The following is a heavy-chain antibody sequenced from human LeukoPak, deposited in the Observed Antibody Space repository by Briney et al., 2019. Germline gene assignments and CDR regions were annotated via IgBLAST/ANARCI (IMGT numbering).Heavy chain of an antibody. D-gene: IGHD1-26*01. V-gene: IGHV4-34*01. Sequence: PSETLSLTCAVYAGSFSGYYWTWIRQPPGKGLEWIGEINHSGSTNYNPSLKSRVTISADTSKNQFSLKLSSVTAADTAVYYCARGEVGSCLYYYYYGMDVWGQGTTVTVSS. J-gene: IGHJ6*02. CDR2: INHSGST. CDR3: ARGEVGSCLYYYYYGMDV. CDR1: AGSFSGYY.